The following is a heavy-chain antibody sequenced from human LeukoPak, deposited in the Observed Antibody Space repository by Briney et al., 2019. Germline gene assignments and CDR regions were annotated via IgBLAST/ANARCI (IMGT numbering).Heavy chain of an antibody. CDR2: MNPNSGNT. CDR1: GYTFTSYD. Sequence: ASVKVSRKASGYTFTSYDINWVRQATGQGLEWMGWMNPNSGNTGYAQKFQGRVTITRNTSISTAYMELSSLRSEDTAVYYCARGAAAALSWFDPWGQGTLVTVSS. J-gene: IGHJ5*02. V-gene: IGHV1-8*03. D-gene: IGHD2-2*01. CDR3: ARGAAAALSWFDP.